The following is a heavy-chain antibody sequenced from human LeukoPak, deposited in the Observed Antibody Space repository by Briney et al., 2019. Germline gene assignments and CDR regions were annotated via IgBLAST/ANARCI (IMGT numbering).Heavy chain of an antibody. J-gene: IGHJ1*01. CDR2: IKQDGSEK. Sequence: GGSLRLSCAASGFTFSRYWMSWVPQAPGKGLEWVATIKQDGSEKYYVDSVKGRFTITKDNAKNSLYLQMNSLRAEDTAVYYCARDQDYFRSTSCYKHWGQETLVTVSS. CDR1: GFTFSRYW. V-gene: IGHV3-7*01. D-gene: IGHD2-2*02. CDR3: ARDQDYFRSTSCYKH.